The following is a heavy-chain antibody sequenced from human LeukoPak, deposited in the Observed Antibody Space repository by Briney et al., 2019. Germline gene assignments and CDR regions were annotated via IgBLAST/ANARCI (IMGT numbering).Heavy chain of an antibody. CDR3: AKDNRRHYTSGPNPDSLH. V-gene: IGHV3-9*01. J-gene: IGHJ4*02. CDR1: GFTFNIFS. Sequence: PGGSLRLSCAASGFTFNIFSMSWFRQAPGKGLEWVSGISWNSGSIDYADSVKGRFTISRDNAKNSLYLQMNSLRVEDTAFYYCAKDNRRHYTSGPNPDSLHWGQGALVTVSS. D-gene: IGHD6-19*01. CDR2: ISWNSGSI.